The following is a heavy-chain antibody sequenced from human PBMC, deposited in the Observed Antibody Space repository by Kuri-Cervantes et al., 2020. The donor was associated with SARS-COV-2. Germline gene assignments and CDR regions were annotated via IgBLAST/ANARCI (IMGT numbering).Heavy chain of an antibody. V-gene: IGHV1-18*01. Sequence: ASVKVSCKASGYTFTSYGISWVRQAPGQGLEWMGWISAYNGNTSYAQKLQGRVTMTTDTTTSTAYMELRSLRSDDTAIYYCARSYGGNSYYYYYGMDVWGQGTTVTVSS. D-gene: IGHD4-23*01. J-gene: IGHJ6*02. CDR3: ARSYGGNSYYYYYGMDV. CDR1: GYTFTSYG. CDR2: ISAYNGNT.